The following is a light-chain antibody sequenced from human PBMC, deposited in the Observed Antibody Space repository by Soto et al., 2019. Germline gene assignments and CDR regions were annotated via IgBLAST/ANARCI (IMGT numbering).Light chain of an antibody. J-gene: IGKJ1*01. V-gene: IGKV1-5*03. CDR1: QTISSW. CDR3: QHYNSYSEA. CDR2: KAS. Sequence: DIQMTQSPSTLSGSVGDRVTITCRASQTISSWLAWYQQKPGKAPKLLIYKASTVKSGVPSRFSGSGSGTEFTLPISSLQSDDFATYYCQHYNSYSEAFGQGSKVELK.